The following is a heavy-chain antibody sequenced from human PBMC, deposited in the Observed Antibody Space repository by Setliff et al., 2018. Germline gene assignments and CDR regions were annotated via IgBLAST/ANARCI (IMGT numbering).Heavy chain of an antibody. CDR2: IYYSGST. CDR3: ARHNLHGTATTFAFDI. CDR1: GGSISSGVYY. V-gene: IGHV4-30-4*08. Sequence: KPSETLSLTCTVSGGSISSGVYYWAWIRQPPGKGLEWIGYIYYSGSTYYNPSLKSRVTISLDTSKNQFSLKLSSVTAADTAVYYCARHNLHGTATTFAFDIWGQGTMVTVSS. J-gene: IGHJ3*02. D-gene: IGHD2-21*02.